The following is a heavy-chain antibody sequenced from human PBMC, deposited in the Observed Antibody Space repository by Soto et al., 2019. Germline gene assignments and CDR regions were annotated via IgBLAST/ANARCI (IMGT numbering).Heavy chain of an antibody. CDR3: ATNRRCSGGGCGYLYAFDI. D-gene: IGHD2-15*01. Sequence: EVQLVESGGGLVQPGGSLRLSCAASGFTFSSYIMNWVRQAPGKGLEWVSYITSSSSTMYYADSVKGRFTISRDNAKNPLYLQMSSLRAEDTAVYYCATNRRCSGGGCGYLYAFDIWGQGTMVAVSS. CDR2: ITSSSSTM. V-gene: IGHV3-48*01. J-gene: IGHJ3*02. CDR1: GFTFSSYI.